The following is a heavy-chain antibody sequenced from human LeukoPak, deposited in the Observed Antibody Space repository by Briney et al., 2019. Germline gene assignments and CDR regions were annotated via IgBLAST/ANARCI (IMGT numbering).Heavy chain of an antibody. CDR1: GGSISSYY. J-gene: IGHJ4*02. Sequence: SETLSLTCTVSGGSISSYYWSWIRQPPGKGLEWIGYIYTSGSTNYNPSLKSRVTISVDTSKNQFSLKLSSVTAADTAVYYCARQREGCTNGVCYEDFDYWGQGTLVTVSS. D-gene: IGHD2-8*01. CDR3: ARQREGCTNGVCYEDFDY. V-gene: IGHV4-4*09. CDR2: IYTSGST.